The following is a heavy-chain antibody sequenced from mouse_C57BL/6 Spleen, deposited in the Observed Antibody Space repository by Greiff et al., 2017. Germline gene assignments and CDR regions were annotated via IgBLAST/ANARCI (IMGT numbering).Heavy chain of an antibody. CDR1: GFTFSDYG. V-gene: IGHV5-17*01. D-gene: IGHD2-2*01. J-gene: IGHJ4*01. Sequence: EVKLVESGGGLVKPGGSLKLSCAASGFTFSDYGMHWVRQAPEKGLEWVAYISSGSSTIYYADTVKGRFTISRDNAKNTLFLQMTSLRSEDTAMYYCARGGYDGMDYWGQGTSVTVSS. CDR3: ARGGYDGMDY. CDR2: ISSGSSTI.